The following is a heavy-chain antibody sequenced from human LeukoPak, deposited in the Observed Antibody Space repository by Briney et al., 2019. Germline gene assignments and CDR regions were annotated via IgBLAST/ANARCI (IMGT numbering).Heavy chain of an antibody. CDR2: IIPIFGTA. CDR1: GYTLTELS. J-gene: IGHJ6*02. CDR3: ARDWSGYYSYYYGMDV. Sequence: SVKVSCKVSGYTLTELSMHWVRQAPGKGLEWMGGIIPIFGTANYAQKFQGRVTITADESTSTAYMELSSLRSEDTAVYYCARDWSGYYSYYYGMDVWGQGTTVTVSS. D-gene: IGHD3-3*01. V-gene: IGHV1-69*13.